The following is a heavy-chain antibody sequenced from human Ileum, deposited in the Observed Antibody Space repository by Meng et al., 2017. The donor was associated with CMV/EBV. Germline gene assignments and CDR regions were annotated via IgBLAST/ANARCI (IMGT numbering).Heavy chain of an antibody. Sequence: GGSLRLSCEASGFPFSTFAMSWARQAPGKGLEWVSTISDSAHRTHYADSVRGRFTISRDNSKNTLYLQMSNLRAKDTAIYYCDGSDYWGQGTMVTVSS. V-gene: IGHV3-23*01. J-gene: IGHJ4*02. CDR1: GFPFSTFA. CDR3: DGSDY. CDR2: ISDSAHRT. D-gene: IGHD5-24*01.